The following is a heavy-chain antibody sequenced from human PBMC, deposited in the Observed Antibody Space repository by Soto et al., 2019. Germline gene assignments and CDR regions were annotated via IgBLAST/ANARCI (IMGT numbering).Heavy chain of an antibody. CDR2: IFYTGTT. Sequence: SETLSLTCSVSGGSISYNSYYWGWIRQPPGKGLEGVGGIFYTGTTYYSPSLKDRVTISVDTSKNSFSLALSSLTAADTAVYFCARLVVVAPVANAWGQGTLVTVSS. CDR3: ARLVVVAPVANA. D-gene: IGHD2-2*01. CDR1: GGSISYNSYY. V-gene: IGHV4-39*02. J-gene: IGHJ5*02.